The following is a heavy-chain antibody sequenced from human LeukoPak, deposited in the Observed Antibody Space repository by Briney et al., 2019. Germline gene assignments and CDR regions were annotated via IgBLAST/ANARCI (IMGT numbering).Heavy chain of an antibody. CDR1: GYTFSDYY. CDR3: ARVSSTVTTADY. D-gene: IGHD4-11*01. Sequence: ASVKVSCKASGYTFSDYYIHWVRQAPGQGLEWIGWINPNSGGTNYAQKFQGRVTMTRDTSIRTAYLELSSLRSDDTAVIFCARVSSTVTTADYWGQGTLVTVSS. V-gene: IGHV1-2*02. CDR2: INPNSGGT. J-gene: IGHJ4*02.